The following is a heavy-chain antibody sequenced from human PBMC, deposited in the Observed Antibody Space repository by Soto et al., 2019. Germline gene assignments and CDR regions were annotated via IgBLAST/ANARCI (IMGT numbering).Heavy chain of an antibody. J-gene: IGHJ6*03. Sequence: GGSLRLSCAASGFTFSSYSMNWVRQAPGKGLEWVSSISSSSYIYYADSVKGRFTISRDNAKNSLYLQMNSLRAEDTAVYYCARDGLPNSSSWYYYYYMDVWGKGTTVTVSS. CDR2: ISSSSYI. D-gene: IGHD6-13*01. V-gene: IGHV3-21*01. CDR3: ARDGLPNSSSWYYYYYMDV. CDR1: GFTFSSYS.